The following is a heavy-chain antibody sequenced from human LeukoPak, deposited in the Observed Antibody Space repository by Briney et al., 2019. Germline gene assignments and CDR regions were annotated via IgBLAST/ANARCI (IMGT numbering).Heavy chain of an antibody. J-gene: IGHJ6*02. CDR2: VYYRGTT. CDR3: ARGDLAATDTGYSYYGMDV. V-gene: IGHV4-59*01. D-gene: IGHD6-13*01. Sequence: SETLSLTRTVSVGSISNYYWSWIRQPPGTELDWIGCVYYRGTTNYNPSLKSRVTISVDTSKNHFSLKVTSVTAADTAMYYCARGDLAATDTGYSYYGMDVWGQGTTVTVSS. CDR1: VGSISNYY.